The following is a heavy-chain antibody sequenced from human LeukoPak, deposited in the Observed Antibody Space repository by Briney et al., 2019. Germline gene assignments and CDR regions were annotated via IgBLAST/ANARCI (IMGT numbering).Heavy chain of an antibody. CDR2: IYYSGST. Sequence: LETLSLTCTVSGGSISSYYWSWIRQPPGKGLEWIGYIYYSGSTNYNPSLKSRVTISVDTSKNQFSLKLSSVTAADTAVYYCARDTRYFDDPHPAGGYWGQGTLVTVSS. CDR3: ARDTRYFDDPHPAGGY. J-gene: IGHJ4*02. CDR1: GGSISSYY. V-gene: IGHV4-59*01. D-gene: IGHD3-9*01.